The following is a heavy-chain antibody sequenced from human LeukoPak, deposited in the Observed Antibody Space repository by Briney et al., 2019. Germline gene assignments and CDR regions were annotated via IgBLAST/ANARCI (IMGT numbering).Heavy chain of an antibody. Sequence: SETLSLTCAVYGGSFSGYYWSWIRQPPGKGLEWIGEINHRGSTNYNPSLKSRVTVSLDTSKNQFSLKLSSVTAADTAVYYCARVGGDSSGWYTMGAFDIWGQGTMVTVSS. D-gene: IGHD6-19*01. V-gene: IGHV4-34*01. J-gene: IGHJ3*02. CDR1: GGSFSGYY. CDR2: INHRGST. CDR3: ARVGGDSSGWYTMGAFDI.